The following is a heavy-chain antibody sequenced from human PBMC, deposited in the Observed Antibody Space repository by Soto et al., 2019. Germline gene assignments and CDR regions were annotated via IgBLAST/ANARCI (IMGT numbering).Heavy chain of an antibody. Sequence: ASVKVSCKASGYTFTSYYMHWVRQAPGQGLEWMGRINPNGGSTNYAQKVQGRVTMTRDKSTSTAYMELSRLRSDDTAVYYCARGPLMVYASGFYYFDYWGQGTLVTVSS. CDR1: GYTFTSYY. D-gene: IGHD2-8*01. V-gene: IGHV1-2*02. CDR2: INPNGGST. J-gene: IGHJ4*02. CDR3: ARGPLMVYASGFYYFDY.